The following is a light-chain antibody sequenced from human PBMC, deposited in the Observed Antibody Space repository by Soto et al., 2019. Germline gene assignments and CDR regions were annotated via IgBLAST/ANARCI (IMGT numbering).Light chain of an antibody. CDR2: GAS. CDR3: QQYNDWPRT. J-gene: IGKJ1*01. CDR1: QNVNIN. Sequence: EVVMTQSPATLSVSPGERVTLSCRASQNVNINLAWYQHKAGQAPRLLLYGASNRATDIPVKFSGSGSGTEFTLTISSPQSDDCAVYYCQQYNDWPRTFGRGTRVE. V-gene: IGKV3-15*01.